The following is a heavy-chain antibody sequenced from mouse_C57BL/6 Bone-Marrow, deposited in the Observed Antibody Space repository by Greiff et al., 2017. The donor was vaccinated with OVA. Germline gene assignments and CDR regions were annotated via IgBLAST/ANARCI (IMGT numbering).Heavy chain of an antibody. CDR3: ARSTNGYYLGAY. CDR2: IDPNSGGT. V-gene: IGHV1-72*01. J-gene: IGHJ3*01. CDR1: GYTFTSYW. D-gene: IGHD2-3*01. Sequence: QVRLKQPGAELVKPGASVKLSCKASGYTFTSYWMHWVKQRPGRGLEWIGRIDPNSGGTKYNEKFKSKATLTVDKPSSTAYMQLSSLTSEDSAVYYCARSTNGYYLGAYWGQGTLVTVSA.